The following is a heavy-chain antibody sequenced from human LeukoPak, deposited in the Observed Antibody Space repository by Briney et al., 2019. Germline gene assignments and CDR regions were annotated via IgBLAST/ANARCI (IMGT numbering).Heavy chain of an antibody. Sequence: ASVKVSCKASGYTFTSYAMNWVRQAPGQGLEWMGWINTNTGNPTYAQGFTGRFVFSLDTSVSTAYLQISSLKAEDTAAYYCALLWFGESTYYYYYYMDVWGKGTTVTVSS. CDR1: GYTFTSYA. CDR2: INTNTGNP. D-gene: IGHD3-10*01. V-gene: IGHV7-4-1*02. CDR3: ALLWFGESTYYYYYYMDV. J-gene: IGHJ6*03.